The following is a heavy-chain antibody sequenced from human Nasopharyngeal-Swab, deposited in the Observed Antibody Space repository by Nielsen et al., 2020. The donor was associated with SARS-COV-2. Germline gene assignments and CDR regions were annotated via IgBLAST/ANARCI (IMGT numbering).Heavy chain of an antibody. Sequence: GESLKISCAASGFTGSSYAMHWVRQAPGKGLEWVAVISYDGGIKNYADSVKGRFTISRDNAKNSLYLQMNSLRAEDTAVYYCARGAPYSSSSGDFDYWGQGTLVTVSS. V-gene: IGHV3-30-3*01. CDR1: GFTGSSYA. CDR3: ARGAPYSSSSGDFDY. D-gene: IGHD6-6*01. J-gene: IGHJ4*02. CDR2: ISYDGGIK.